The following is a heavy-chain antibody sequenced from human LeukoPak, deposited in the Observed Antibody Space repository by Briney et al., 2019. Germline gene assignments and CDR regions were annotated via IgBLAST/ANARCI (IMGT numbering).Heavy chain of an antibody. V-gene: IGHV3-7*01. J-gene: IGHJ3*02. CDR2: IKQDGSEK. Sequence: GRSLRLSCAASGFIFSSYWMSWVRQAPGKGLEWVANIKQDGSEKYYVDSVKGRFTISRDNAKNSLYLQMNSLRAEDTAVYYCARGYYDILTGRDAFDIWGQGTMVTVSS. D-gene: IGHD3-9*01. CDR3: ARGYYDILTGRDAFDI. CDR1: GFIFSSYW.